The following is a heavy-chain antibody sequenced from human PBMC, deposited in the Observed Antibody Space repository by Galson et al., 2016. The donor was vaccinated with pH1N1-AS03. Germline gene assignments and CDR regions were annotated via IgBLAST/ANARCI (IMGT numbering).Heavy chain of an antibody. CDR2: MSYEGTTT. Sequence: SLRLSCAAPGFIFTHYSMHWVRQAPGKGLEWVAVMSYEGTTTYYADSVNGRFTISRDNSKNTLYLQMNSLRTEDTALYYCAREEGGFGSNWLQTDAFDIWGQGTMVTVSS. CDR1: GFIFTHYS. V-gene: IGHV3-30-3*01. D-gene: IGHD6-13*01. CDR3: AREEGGFGSNWLQTDAFDI. J-gene: IGHJ3*02.